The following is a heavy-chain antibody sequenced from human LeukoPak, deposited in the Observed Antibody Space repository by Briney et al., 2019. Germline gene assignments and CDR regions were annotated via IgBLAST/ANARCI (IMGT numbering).Heavy chain of an antibody. V-gene: IGHV1-18*01. CDR3: ATGTDYDILTGYHSFDY. CDR2: ISAYNGNT. Sequence: GASVKVSCKASGYTFTSYGISWVRQAPGQGLERMGWISAYNGNTNYAQKLQGRVTMTTDTSTSTAYMELRSLGSDDTAVYYCATGTDYDILTGYHSFDYWGQGTLVTVSS. J-gene: IGHJ4*02. D-gene: IGHD3-9*01. CDR1: GYTFTSYG.